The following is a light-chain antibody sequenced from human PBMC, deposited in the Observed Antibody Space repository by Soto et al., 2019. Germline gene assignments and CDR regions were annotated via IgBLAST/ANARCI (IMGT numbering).Light chain of an antibody. J-gene: IGKJ1*01. Sequence: EIVLTQSLATLSSFPDDRVTLSCSASQYINTRLAWYQHRPGQAPRLLIYQTSIRAAGIPARFSASGTGTDFTLTISVVQPEDFAVYYCHQRQSWPRTFGQGTKVDIK. CDR3: HQRQSWPRT. V-gene: IGKV3-11*01. CDR1: QYINTR. CDR2: QTS.